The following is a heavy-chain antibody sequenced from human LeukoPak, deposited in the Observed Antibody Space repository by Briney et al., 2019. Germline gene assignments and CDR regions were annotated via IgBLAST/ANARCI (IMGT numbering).Heavy chain of an antibody. D-gene: IGHD2-2*01. J-gene: IGHJ4*02. V-gene: IGHV1-69*02. CDR3: ASTADAIVVVPAY. Sequence: GASVKVSCKASGYTFTGYYMHWVRQAPGQGLEWMGRIIPILGIANYAQKFQGRVTITADKSTSTAYMELSSLRSEDTAVYYCASTADAIVVVPAYWGQGTLVTVSS. CDR2: IIPILGIA. CDR1: GYTFTGYY.